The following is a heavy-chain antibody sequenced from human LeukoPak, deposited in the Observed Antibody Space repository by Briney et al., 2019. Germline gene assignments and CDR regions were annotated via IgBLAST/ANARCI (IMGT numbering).Heavy chain of an antibody. CDR3: ARSLWFGEYGRLYGMDV. D-gene: IGHD3-10*01. V-gene: IGHV5-51*01. Sequence: GEALKISCKGSGYSFTSYWIGWVRQMPGKGLEWMGIIYPGDADTRYSPSFQGQVTISAAKSISTAYLQWSSLKASDTAMYYCARSLWFGEYGRLYGMDVWGQGTTVTVSS. CDR2: IYPGDADT. CDR1: GYSFTSYW. J-gene: IGHJ6*02.